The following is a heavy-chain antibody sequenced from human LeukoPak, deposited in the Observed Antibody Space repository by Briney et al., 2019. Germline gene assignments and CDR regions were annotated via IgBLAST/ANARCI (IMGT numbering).Heavy chain of an antibody. CDR2: INHSGST. J-gene: IGHJ5*02. CDR3: ARGMTTGTTRWFDP. Sequence: SETLSLTCAVYGGSFSGYYWSWIRQPPGKGLEWIGEINHSGSTNYNPSLKSRVTISVDTSKNQFSLKLSSVTAADTAVYYCARGMTTGTTRWFDPWGQGTLVTVSS. V-gene: IGHV4-34*01. CDR1: GGSFSGYY. D-gene: IGHD1-1*01.